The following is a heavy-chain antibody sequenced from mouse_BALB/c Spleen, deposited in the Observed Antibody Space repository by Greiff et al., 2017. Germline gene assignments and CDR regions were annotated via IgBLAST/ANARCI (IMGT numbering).Heavy chain of an antibody. CDR1: GFTFSNYW. J-gene: IGHJ2*01. CDR2: IRLKSNNYAT. CDR3: TRNLWTGTPFDY. D-gene: IGHD4-1*01. Sequence: EVKVEESGGGLVQPGGSMKLSCVASGFTFSNYWMNWVRQSPEKGLEWVAEIRLKSNNYATHYAESVKGRFTISRDDSKSSVYLQMNNLRAEDTGIYYCTRNLWTGTPFDYWGQGTTLTVSS. V-gene: IGHV6-6*02.